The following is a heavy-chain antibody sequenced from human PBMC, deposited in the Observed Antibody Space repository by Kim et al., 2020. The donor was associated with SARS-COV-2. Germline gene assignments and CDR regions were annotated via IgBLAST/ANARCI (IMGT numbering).Heavy chain of an antibody. D-gene: IGHD3-10*01. CDR2: MYYSVST. J-gene: IGHJ2*01. CDR3: AGGNAGTYTAPYFDL. Sequence: SETLSLTCTVSGGSISSSGYYWGWILQPPGKGLEWIGSMYYSVSTYYNPSLKSRVTISVDTSKNQFSLKLSSVIAADTAVYYCAGGNAGTYTAPYFDLWDRGTLVTVSS. CDR1: GGSISSSGYY. V-gene: IGHV4-39*07.